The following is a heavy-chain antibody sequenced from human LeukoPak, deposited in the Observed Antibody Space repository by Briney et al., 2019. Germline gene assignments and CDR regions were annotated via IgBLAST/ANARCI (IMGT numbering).Heavy chain of an antibody. V-gene: IGHV1-2*02. CDR2: INPNSGGT. CDR1: GYTFIDYY. Sequence: ASVKVSCKASGYTFIDYYIHWVRRAPGQGLEWMGWINPNSGGTNYAQKFQGRVTMTRDTSISTVYMELSRLRSDDTAVYYCAGEYCGRDCRKALDYWGQGALVTVSS. J-gene: IGHJ4*02. CDR3: AGEYCGRDCRKALDY. D-gene: IGHD2-21*02.